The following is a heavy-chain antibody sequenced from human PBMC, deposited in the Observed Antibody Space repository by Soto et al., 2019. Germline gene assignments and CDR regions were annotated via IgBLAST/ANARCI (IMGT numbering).Heavy chain of an antibody. D-gene: IGHD2-8*01. CDR1: GGSISSGYYY. Sequence: QVQLQESGPGQVKPSQTLSLTCTVYGGSISSGYYYWIWISQPPGKGLEWIGYNSYTGCTNYNPSLKSRLIISVDTSNSQFSLKLKSVTAADTAVYYCAREGGCRYFFYGMDVLGQGTTVTVSS. CDR3: AREGGCRYFFYGMDV. CDR2: NSYTGCT. V-gene: IGHV4-30-4*01. J-gene: IGHJ6*02.